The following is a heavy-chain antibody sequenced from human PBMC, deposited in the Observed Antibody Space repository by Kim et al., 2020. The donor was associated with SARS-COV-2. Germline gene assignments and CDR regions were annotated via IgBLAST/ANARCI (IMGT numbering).Heavy chain of an antibody. J-gene: IGHJ6*02. V-gene: IGHV3-74*01. CDR1: GFSFSNYS. D-gene: IGHD1-1*01. CDR3: ASKTAGYYHDAMDV. CDR2: INSDGNSA. Sequence: GGSLRLSCAASGFSFSNYSMYWVRQVPGKGLEYVSRINSDGNSATSADSVTVRVSISRDNAKYTLYLQMNSIRPKNTSVSHCASKTAGYYHDAMDVWGQ.